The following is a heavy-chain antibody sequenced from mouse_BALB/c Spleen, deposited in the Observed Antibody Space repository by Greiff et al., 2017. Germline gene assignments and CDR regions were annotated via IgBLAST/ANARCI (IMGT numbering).Heavy chain of an antibody. CDR1: GFTFSDYY. Sequence: EVHLVESGGGLVKPGGSLKLSCAASGFTFSDYYMYWVRQTPEKRLEWVASISDGGSYTYYPASVKGRFTISRDNAKNNLYLQMSSLKSEDTAMYYCARGLDDAMDYWGQGTSVTVSS. J-gene: IGHJ4*01. CDR3: ARGLDDAMDY. CDR2: ISDGGSYT. V-gene: IGHV5-4*02. D-gene: IGHD3-3*01.